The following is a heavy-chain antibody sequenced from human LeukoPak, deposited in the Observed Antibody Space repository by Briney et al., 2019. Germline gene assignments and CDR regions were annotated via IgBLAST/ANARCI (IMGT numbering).Heavy chain of an antibody. CDR1: GFTFSSYW. CDR2: ISGSAHKI. CDR3: AGRPTGYSSGYIH. V-gene: IGHV3-23*01. Sequence: GGSLRLSCAASGFTFSSYWMNWARQAPEKGLDWVSVISGSAHKIRYADSVKGRFTISRDNSENIVYLQMNNLRVEDTAVYYCAGRPTGYSSGYIHWGQGTLVTVSS. J-gene: IGHJ4*02. D-gene: IGHD5-18*01.